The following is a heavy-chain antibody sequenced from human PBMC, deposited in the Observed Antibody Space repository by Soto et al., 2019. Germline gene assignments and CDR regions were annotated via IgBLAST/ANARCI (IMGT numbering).Heavy chain of an antibody. J-gene: IGHJ4*02. V-gene: IGHV3-48*02. D-gene: IGHD5-12*01. CDR1: GFTFSSYS. CDR3: ARDVEMATMID. Sequence: PGGSLRLSCAASGFTFSSYSMNWVRQAPGKGLEWVSYISSSSTIYYADSVKGRFTISRDNAKNSLYLQMNSLRDEDTAVYYCARDVEMATMIDWGQGTLVTVSS. CDR2: ISSSSTI.